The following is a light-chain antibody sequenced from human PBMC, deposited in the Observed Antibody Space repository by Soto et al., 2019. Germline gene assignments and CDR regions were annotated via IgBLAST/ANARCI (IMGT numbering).Light chain of an antibody. CDR2: GTS. V-gene: IGKV3-20*01. CDR1: QTVTDSY. J-gene: IGKJ4*01. Sequence: IVLTQSPGTLSLSPGESATLSCRASQTVTDSYLAWYQQTPGQAPRLLIYGTSNRAAGVPNRFRGAGSGTDFTLTISRLEPEDFAVYYCQQFGCSFSFGGGTKVEI. CDR3: QQFGCSFS.